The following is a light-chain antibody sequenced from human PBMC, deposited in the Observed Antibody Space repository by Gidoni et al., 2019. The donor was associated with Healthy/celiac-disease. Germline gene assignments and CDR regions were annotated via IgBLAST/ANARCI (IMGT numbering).Light chain of an antibody. CDR3: QQYNNWLPI. V-gene: IGKV3-15*01. CDR1: QSVSSN. J-gene: IGKJ2*01. Sequence: PATLSASAGERATITCRASQSVSSNLDWYQQKPGKAPRLLIYGASTRESGIPARFSGSGSGTEFTLTISSLQSEDFAVYYCQQYNNWLPIFGQGTKLEIK. CDR2: GAS.